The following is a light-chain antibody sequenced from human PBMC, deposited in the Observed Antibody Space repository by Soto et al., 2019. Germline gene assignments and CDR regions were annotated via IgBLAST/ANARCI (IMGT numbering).Light chain of an antibody. CDR1: QSVRSN. Sequence: DIVLTQSPGTLSLSPGEGATFSCRASQSVRSNLAWYQQKPGQAPRLLISGASNRATGIPDRFSGSGSGTDFTLTISRLEPEDFAVYYCQQYGSSGTFGQGTKVDIK. J-gene: IGKJ1*01. CDR2: GAS. V-gene: IGKV3-20*01. CDR3: QQYGSSGT.